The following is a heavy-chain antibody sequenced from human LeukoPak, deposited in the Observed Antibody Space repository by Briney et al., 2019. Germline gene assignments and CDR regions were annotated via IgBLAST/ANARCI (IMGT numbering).Heavy chain of an antibody. CDR3: ARGGRYAYFLDC. Sequence: GGSLSLSCAASGFIFSDYWMHWVRQGPGKGLVWVSRIKSDGSSTSYAESVKGRFTISRDNAKNTVYVHMNSLRDEDTAVYYCARGGRYAYFLDCWGQGTLVTVSS. D-gene: IGHD3-16*01. J-gene: IGHJ4*02. CDR1: GFIFSDYW. CDR2: IKSDGSST. V-gene: IGHV3-74*01.